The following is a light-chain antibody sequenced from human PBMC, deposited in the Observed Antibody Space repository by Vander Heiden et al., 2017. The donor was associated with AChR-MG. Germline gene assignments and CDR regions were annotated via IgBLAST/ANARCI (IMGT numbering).Light chain of an antibody. V-gene: IGLV1-44*01. CDR3: AAWDDSLNGWV. Sequence: QSVLTQPPSASGTPGARVTISCSGDRSNIGSNTVNWYQQPTDPAPNLLIYSNNQRPSGVPDRFSGSKSGTSASLAISGLQSEDDADYYCAAWDDSLNGWVFGGGTRLTVL. J-gene: IGLJ3*02. CDR2: SNN. CDR1: RSNIGSNT.